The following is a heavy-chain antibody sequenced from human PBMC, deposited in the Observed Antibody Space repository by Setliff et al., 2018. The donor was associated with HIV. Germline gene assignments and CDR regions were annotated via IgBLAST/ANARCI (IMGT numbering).Heavy chain of an antibody. J-gene: IGHJ4*02. Sequence: GGSLRLSCTVVGFSIENFDMHWVRQAPGKGLEWVSLLWRDEVGEYYADSVKGRFSISRDDSKNTLFLQLNTLRPEDTAVYYCASARIPTGGTSTSLDYWGQGALVTVSS. CDR2: LWRDEVGE. D-gene: IGHD1-1*01. CDR3: ASARIPTGGTSTSLDY. CDR1: GFSIENFD. V-gene: IGHV3-33*08.